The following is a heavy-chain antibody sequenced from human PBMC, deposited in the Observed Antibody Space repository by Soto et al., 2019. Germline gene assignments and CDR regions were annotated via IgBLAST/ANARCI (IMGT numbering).Heavy chain of an antibody. D-gene: IGHD6-19*01. CDR3: ARRLRYSSGWQEGYYYYYGMDV. V-gene: IGHV5-51*01. CDR1: GYSFTSYW. Sequence: PGESLKISCKGSGYSFTSYWIGWVRQMPGKGLEWMGIIYPGDSDTRYSPSFQGQVTISADKSISTAYLQWSSLKASDTAMYYCARRLRYSSGWQEGYYYYYGMDVWGQGTTVTVSS. CDR2: IYPGDSDT. J-gene: IGHJ6*02.